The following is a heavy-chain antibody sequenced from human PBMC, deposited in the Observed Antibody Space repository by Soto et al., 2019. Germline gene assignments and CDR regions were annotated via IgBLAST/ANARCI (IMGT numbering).Heavy chain of an antibody. Sequence: GESLKISCKGSGYSFTSYWISWVRQMPGKGLEWMGRIDPSDSYTNYSPSFQGHVTISADKSISTAYLQWSSLRAEDTAVYYCARVLIAAIAKKSRDYYYGMDVWGQGTTVTVSS. CDR3: ARVLIAAIAKKSRDYYYGMDV. V-gene: IGHV5-10-1*01. CDR2: IDPSDSYT. D-gene: IGHD6-6*01. CDR1: GYSFTSYW. J-gene: IGHJ6*02.